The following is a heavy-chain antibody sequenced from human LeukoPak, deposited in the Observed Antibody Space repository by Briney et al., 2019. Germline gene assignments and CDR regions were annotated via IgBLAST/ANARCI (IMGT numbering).Heavy chain of an antibody. J-gene: IGHJ3*02. CDR2: IDWSGRST. CDR1: GFTFYDYG. CDR3: TKDRSGYYDGSFDI. D-gene: IGHD3-22*01. Sequence: PGGSLRLSCAASGFTFYDYGMSWVRQAPGKGLEWVSGIDWSGRSTGYADSVKGRFTISRDNAKNSLYLQMISLRAEDTAFYFCTKDRSGYYDGSFDIWGQGTTVTVSS. V-gene: IGHV3-20*04.